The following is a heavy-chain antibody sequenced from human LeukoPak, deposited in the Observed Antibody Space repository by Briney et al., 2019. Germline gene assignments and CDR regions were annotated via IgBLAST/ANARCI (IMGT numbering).Heavy chain of an antibody. CDR1: GGSISSSNW. CDR3: AKDLLWFGESLILPLFDY. V-gene: IGHV4-4*02. Sequence: SGTLSLTCAVSGGSISSSNWWSWVRQPPGKGLEWIGEIYHSGSTNYNPSRKSRVTISVDTSKNQFSLKLSSVTAADTAVYYCAKDLLWFGESLILPLFDYWGQGTLVTVSS. CDR2: IYHSGST. J-gene: IGHJ4*02. D-gene: IGHD3-10*01.